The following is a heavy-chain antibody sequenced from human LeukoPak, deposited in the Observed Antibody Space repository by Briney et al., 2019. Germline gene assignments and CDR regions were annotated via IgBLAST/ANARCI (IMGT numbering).Heavy chain of an antibody. CDR1: GGTFSSYA. D-gene: IGHD5-24*01. V-gene: IGHV1-69*04. J-gene: IGHJ4*02. CDR3: AVVMATSLDY. CDR2: IMPILGIA. Sequence: GSSVKVSCKASGGTFSSYAISWVRQAPGQGLEWMGRIMPILGIANYAQKFQGRVTITADKSTSTAYMELSSLRSEDTAVYYCAVVMATSLDYWGQGTLVTVSS.